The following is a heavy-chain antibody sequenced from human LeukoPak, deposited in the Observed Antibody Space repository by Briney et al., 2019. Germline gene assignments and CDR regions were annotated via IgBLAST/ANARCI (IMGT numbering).Heavy chain of an antibody. J-gene: IGHJ5*02. CDR3: AGELRSWSSNWFDP. V-gene: IGHV4-39*07. D-gene: IGHD6-13*01. CDR2: IYYSGST. CDR1: GGSISSSSYY. Sequence: LETLSLTCTVSGGSISSSSYYWGWIRQPPGKGLEWIGSIYYSGSTYYNPSLKSRVTISVDTSKNQFSLKLSSVTAADTAVYYCAGELRSWSSNWFDPWGQGTLVTVSS.